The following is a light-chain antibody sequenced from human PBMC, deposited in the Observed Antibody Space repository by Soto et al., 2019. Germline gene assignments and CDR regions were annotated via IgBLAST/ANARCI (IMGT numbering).Light chain of an antibody. CDR1: QSVSTY. J-gene: IGKJ5*01. CDR2: DAS. V-gene: IGKV3-11*01. CDR3: QQRSDWPPIT. Sequence: VLSQSPDTLSLSPGARATLSCRASQSVSTYLAWYQQKPGQAPRLLIYDASNRATGIPARFSGSGSGTDFTLTISSLEPEDFAVYYCQQRSDWPPITFGQGTRLETK.